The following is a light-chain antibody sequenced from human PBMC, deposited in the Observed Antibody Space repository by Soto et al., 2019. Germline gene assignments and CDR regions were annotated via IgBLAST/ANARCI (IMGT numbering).Light chain of an antibody. J-gene: IGKJ4*01. Sequence: DVQMTQSPSNLSASVGDRVTITCRASQSISSWWAWCQKKPGKAPKPLIYQASNLESGVPSSFVGSGSGTEFTLTICSVQPSDLGAYYCQWYSSYPVTFCGGTKVELQ. V-gene: IGKV1-5*03. CDR2: QAS. CDR3: QWYSSYPVT. CDR1: QSISSW.